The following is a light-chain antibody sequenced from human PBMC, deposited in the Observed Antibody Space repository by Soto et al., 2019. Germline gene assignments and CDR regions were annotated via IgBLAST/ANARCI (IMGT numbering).Light chain of an antibody. CDR3: QQLDSYPRT. CDR1: QGISSY. CDR2: TAS. J-gene: IGKJ1*01. Sequence: IHVSHSPSFLSASIGDRVTITCRASQGISSYLTWYQLKPGKAPKLLISTASSLQSGVPSRFSGSGSGTEFTLTISSLQPEDFATYYCQQLDSYPRTFGQGTKVDI. V-gene: IGKV1-9*01.